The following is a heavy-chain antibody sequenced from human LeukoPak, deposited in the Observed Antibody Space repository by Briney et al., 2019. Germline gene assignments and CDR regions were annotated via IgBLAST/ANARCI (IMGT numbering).Heavy chain of an antibody. J-gene: IGHJ3*02. V-gene: IGHV4-34*01. CDR2: IFHSGST. D-gene: IGHD4-17*01. CDR1: GFTFSDYY. CDR3: ARGAGMTTVTKDAFDI. Sequence: GSLRLSCAASGFTFSDYYMSWIRQAPGKGLEWIGEIFHSGSTNYNPSLKSRVTISADKSKNQFSLKLSSLNGADTAVYYCARGAGMTTVTKDAFDIWGQGTMVTVSS.